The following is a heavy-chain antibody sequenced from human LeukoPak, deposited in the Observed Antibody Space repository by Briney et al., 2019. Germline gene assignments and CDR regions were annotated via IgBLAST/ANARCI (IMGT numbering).Heavy chain of an antibody. J-gene: IGHJ4*02. D-gene: IGHD2-15*01. V-gene: IGHV3-73*01. CDR2: IRSKANSYAT. CDR1: GFTFSGSA. Sequence: GGSLRLSCAASGFTFSGSAMHWVRQASGKGLEWVGRIRSKANSYATAYAASVKGRFTISRDDSKNTAYLQMNSLKTEDTAVCYCTSTPAVGTPIDYWGQGTLVTVSS. CDR3: TSTPAVGTPIDY.